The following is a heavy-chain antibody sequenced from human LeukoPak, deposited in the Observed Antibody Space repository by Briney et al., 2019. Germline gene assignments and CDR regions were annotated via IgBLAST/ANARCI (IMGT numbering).Heavy chain of an antibody. CDR2: ISGSGGST. Sequence: GGSLRLSCAASGFTFSSYAMSWVRQAPGKGLEWVSAISGSGGSTYYADSVKGRFTISRDNSKNTLHLQMNSLRAEDTAVYYCAKLPTIGYDSSGYYFDYWGQGTLVTVSS. D-gene: IGHD3-22*01. J-gene: IGHJ4*02. CDR1: GFTFSSYA. CDR3: AKLPTIGYDSSGYYFDY. V-gene: IGHV3-23*01.